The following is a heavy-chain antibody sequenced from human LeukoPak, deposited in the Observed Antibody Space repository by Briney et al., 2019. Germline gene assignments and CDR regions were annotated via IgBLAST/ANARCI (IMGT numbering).Heavy chain of an antibody. CDR3: ATEENYVMDY. J-gene: IGHJ4*02. D-gene: IGHD3-10*02. CDR1: GGTFSSYA. V-gene: IGHV1-69*04. Sequence: ASVKVSCKASGGTFSSYAISWVRQAPGQGLEWMGRIIPILGIANYAQKFQGRVTMTEDTSTDTAYMELSSLRSEDTAVYYCATEENYVMDYWGQGTLVTVSS. CDR2: IIPILGIA.